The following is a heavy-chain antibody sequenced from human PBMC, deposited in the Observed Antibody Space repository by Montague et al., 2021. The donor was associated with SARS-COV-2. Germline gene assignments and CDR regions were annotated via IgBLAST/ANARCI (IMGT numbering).Heavy chain of an antibody. CDR2: VSTDVNEK. CDR3: VRDPGMNGLDI. Sequence: SLRLSCAASGFSFSSFSMHWVRQAPGKGLESLAVVSTDVNEKYYSGPVRGRFTISRDNSKNTVSLQVNSLRVEDTAVYYCVRDPGMNGLDIWGQGTRVTVSS. CDR1: GFSFSSFS. D-gene: IGHD2-8*01. J-gene: IGHJ3*02. V-gene: IGHV3-30*04.